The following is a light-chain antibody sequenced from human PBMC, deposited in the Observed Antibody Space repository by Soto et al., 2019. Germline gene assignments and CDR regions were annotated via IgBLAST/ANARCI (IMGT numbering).Light chain of an antibody. Sequence: EIVLTQSPGTLSLSPGERATLSCRASQSVSVNSLAWYQQKGGQAPRLLIYAASTRATGVPDRFSGSGSGTDFTLTISRLEPEDFAVYYCHQYGSSPATFGQGTKVDIK. CDR2: AAS. V-gene: IGKV3-20*01. J-gene: IGKJ1*01. CDR1: QSVSVNS. CDR3: HQYGSSPAT.